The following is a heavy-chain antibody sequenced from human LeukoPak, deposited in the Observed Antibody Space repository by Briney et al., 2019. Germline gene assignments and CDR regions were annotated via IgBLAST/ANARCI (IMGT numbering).Heavy chain of an antibody. CDR3: AREKSRYKYGYNY. J-gene: IGHJ4*02. D-gene: IGHD5-18*01. Sequence: GSSVKVSCKASGGTLSSYAINWVRQAPGQGLEWMGWIRAYNGNTNYAQKLQGRVTMTTDQSTSTAYMELRSLRSDDTAVYYCAREKSRYKYGYNYWGQGTLVTVSS. CDR2: IRAYNGNT. V-gene: IGHV1-18*01. CDR1: GGTLSSYA.